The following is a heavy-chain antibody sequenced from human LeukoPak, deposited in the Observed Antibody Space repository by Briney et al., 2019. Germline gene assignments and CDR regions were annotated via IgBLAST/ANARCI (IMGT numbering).Heavy chain of an antibody. J-gene: IGHJ6*02. Sequence: GGSLRLSCAASGFTASSNYMSWVRQAPGKGLEWVSVIYSGGSTYYADSVKGRFTISRDNSKNTLYLQMNSLRAEDTAVYYCARTYCSSTSCYPNYYYGMDVWGQGTTVTVSS. D-gene: IGHD2-2*01. CDR2: IYSGGST. CDR1: GFTASSNY. V-gene: IGHV3-66*02. CDR3: ARTYCSSTSCYPNYYYGMDV.